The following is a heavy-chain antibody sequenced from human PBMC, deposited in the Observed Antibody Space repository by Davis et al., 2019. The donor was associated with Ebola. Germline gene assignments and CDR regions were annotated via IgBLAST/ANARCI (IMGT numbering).Heavy chain of an antibody. J-gene: IGHJ6*04. CDR1: GFGFSTNA. V-gene: IGHV3-23*01. CDR2: ISGSGGST. Sequence: GGSLRLSCAASGFGFSTNAMMWVRQAPGKGLEWVSGISGSGGSTYYADSVKGRFTISRDNSNNTLFLQMNSLRAEDTALYYCAKGGSGWPSDYSYGMGVWGKGTTVTVSS. D-gene: IGHD6-19*01. CDR3: AKGGSGWPSDYSYGMGV.